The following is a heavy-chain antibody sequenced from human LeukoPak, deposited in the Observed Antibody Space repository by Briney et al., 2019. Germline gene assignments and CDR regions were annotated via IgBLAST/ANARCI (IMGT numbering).Heavy chain of an antibody. D-gene: IGHD2-2*01. Sequence: GASVKVSCKASGYSFTSYAIHWVRQAPGQRFEWMGWINPGNGNTKYSQNFQGRVAITRDTSANTAYMELTSLTFEDTAVYYCARGCTSCQRNFDYWGLGTLVTVSS. CDR3: ARGCTSCQRNFDY. CDR1: GYSFTSYA. CDR2: INPGNGNT. J-gene: IGHJ4*02. V-gene: IGHV1-3*01.